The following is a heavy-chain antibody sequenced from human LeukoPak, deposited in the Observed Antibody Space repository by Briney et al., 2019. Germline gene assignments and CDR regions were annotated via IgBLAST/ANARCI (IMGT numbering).Heavy chain of an antibody. J-gene: IGHJ4*02. CDR1: GGSFSGYY. Sequence: SETLSLTCAVYGGSFSGYYWSWIRQPPGKGLEWIGEINHSGSTNYNPSLKSRVTISVDTSKNQFSLKLSSVTAADTAVYCCARFGYSSGWYYFDYWGQGTLVTVSS. D-gene: IGHD6-19*01. CDR2: INHSGST. V-gene: IGHV4-34*01. CDR3: ARFGYSSGWYYFDY.